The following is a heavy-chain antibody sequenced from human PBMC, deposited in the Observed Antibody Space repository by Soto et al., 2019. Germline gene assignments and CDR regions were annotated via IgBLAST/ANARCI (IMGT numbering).Heavy chain of an antibody. CDR2: INPSGGYT. J-gene: IGHJ4*02. CDR1: GYTFTNYY. CDR3: ARSFHDSGGRGYFDY. V-gene: IGHV1-46*01. D-gene: IGHD6-19*01. Sequence: GASVKVSCKASGYTFTNYYMHWVRQAPGQGLEWVGIINPSGGYTNYAQKFQGRVTMTRYTSTSTVYMDLSSLRSEDTAVYYCARSFHDSGGRGYFDYWGQGTLVTVSS.